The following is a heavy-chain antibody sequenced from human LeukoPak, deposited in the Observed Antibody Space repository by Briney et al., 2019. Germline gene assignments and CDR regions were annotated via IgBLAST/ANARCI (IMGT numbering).Heavy chain of an antibody. J-gene: IGHJ6*03. CDR3: AKDPVLRFLEWFQGDYYMDV. Sequence: PGRSLRLSCAASGFTFSSYGMHWVRQAPGKGLEWVAVIWYDGSNKYYADSVKGRFTISRDNSKNTLYLQMNSLRAEDTAVYYCAKDPVLRFLEWFQGDYYMDVWGKGTTVTVSS. CDR1: GFTFSSYG. V-gene: IGHV3-33*06. CDR2: IWYDGSNK. D-gene: IGHD3-3*01.